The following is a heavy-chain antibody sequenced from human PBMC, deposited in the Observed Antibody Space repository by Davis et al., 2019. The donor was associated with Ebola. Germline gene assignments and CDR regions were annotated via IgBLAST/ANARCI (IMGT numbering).Heavy chain of an antibody. Sequence: SVKVSCKASGYTFTSYYMHWVRQAPGQGLEWVGGIVPIFGTTNYAQKFQGRVTITADESTSTAYMELSSLRSEDTAIYYCARDNRGYSSAWTLDYWGQGTLVTVSS. V-gene: IGHV1-69*13. CDR2: IVPIFGTT. J-gene: IGHJ4*02. CDR3: ARDNRGYSSAWTLDY. D-gene: IGHD6-19*01. CDR1: GYTFTSYY.